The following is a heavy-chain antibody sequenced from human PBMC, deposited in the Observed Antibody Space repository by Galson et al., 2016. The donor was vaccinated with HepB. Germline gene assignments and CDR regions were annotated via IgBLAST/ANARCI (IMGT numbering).Heavy chain of an antibody. J-gene: IGHJ4*02. D-gene: IGHD1-20*01. CDR3: AREITGWPKDYFDS. Sequence: ETLSLTCTVSGASVSSYYWSWIRQPPGKGLEWFASMSYSGGTNSNPSLKRRVTISVDTSKNQFSLKLGSVTAADTAVYYCAREITGWPKDYFDSWGQGTLLTVSS. CDR2: MSYSGGT. V-gene: IGHV4-59*02. CDR1: GASVSSYY.